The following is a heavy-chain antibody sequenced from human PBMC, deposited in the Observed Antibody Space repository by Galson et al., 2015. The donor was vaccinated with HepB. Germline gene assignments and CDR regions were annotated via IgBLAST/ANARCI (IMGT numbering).Heavy chain of an antibody. CDR1: GGTFSSYA. V-gene: IGHV1-69*13. Sequence: SVKVSCKASGGTFSSYAISWVRQAPGQGLEWMGGIIPIFGTANYAQKFQGRVTITADESTSTAYMELSSLGSEDTAVYYCARAYYYDSSAFDIWGQGTMVTVSS. CDR3: ARAYYYDSSAFDI. D-gene: IGHD3-22*01. CDR2: IIPIFGTA. J-gene: IGHJ3*02.